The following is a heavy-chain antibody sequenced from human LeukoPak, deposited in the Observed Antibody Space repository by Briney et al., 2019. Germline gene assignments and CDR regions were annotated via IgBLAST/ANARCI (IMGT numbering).Heavy chain of an antibody. J-gene: IGHJ6*04. CDR2: IIPIFGTA. V-gene: IGHV1-69*05. CDR3: ARSGSDYGGNKRGMDV. CDR1: GGTFSSYA. Sequence: ASVKVSCKASGGTFSSYAISWVRQAPGQGLEWMGGIIPIFGTANYAQKFQGRVTITTDESTSTAYMELSSLRPEDTAVYYCARSGSDYGGNKRGMDVWGKGTTVTVSS. D-gene: IGHD4-23*01.